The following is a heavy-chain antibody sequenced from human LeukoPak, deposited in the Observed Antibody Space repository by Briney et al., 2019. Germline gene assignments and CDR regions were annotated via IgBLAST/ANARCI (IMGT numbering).Heavy chain of an antibody. CDR1: GYTFTGYY. V-gene: IGHV1-2*02. D-gene: IGHD2-2*01. CDR3: ARGRGTTSSNFDY. J-gene: IGHJ4*02. Sequence: ASVKDSCKATGYTFTGYYMHWVRQPPGKGLVWMGWINPNNGGTNYAQRFQGRVTMTRDTSISTAYMELSRLTSDDTAVYYCARGRGTTSSNFDYWGQGTLVTVSS. CDR2: INPNNGGT.